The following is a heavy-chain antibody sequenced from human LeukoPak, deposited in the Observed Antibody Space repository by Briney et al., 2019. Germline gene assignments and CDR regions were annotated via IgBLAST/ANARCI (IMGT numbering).Heavy chain of an antibody. J-gene: IGHJ6*03. Sequence: ASVKVSCKASGGTFSSYAISWVRQAPGQGLEWMGWINPNSGGTNYAQKFQGRVTMTRDTSISTAYVELSRLRSDDTAVYYCARGPTYYDFWSGYYMFYYYMDVWGKGTTVTVSS. CDR3: ARGPTYYDFWSGYYMFYYYMDV. V-gene: IGHV1-2*02. D-gene: IGHD3-3*01. CDR2: INPNSGGT. CDR1: GGTFSSYA.